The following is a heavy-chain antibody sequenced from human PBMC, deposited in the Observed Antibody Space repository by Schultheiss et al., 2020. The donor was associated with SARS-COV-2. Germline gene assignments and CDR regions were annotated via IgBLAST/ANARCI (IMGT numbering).Heavy chain of an antibody. CDR3: ARGPRYSSSWYYGMDV. CDR2: ISGSGGST. D-gene: IGHD6-13*01. Sequence: GGSLRLSCAASGFTFSSYGMHWVRQAPGKGLEWVSAISGSGGSTYYADSVKGRFTISRDNSKNTLYLQMNSLRAEDTAVYYCARGPRYSSSWYYGMDVWGQGTTVTVSS. V-gene: IGHV3-23*01. J-gene: IGHJ6*02. CDR1: GFTFSSYG.